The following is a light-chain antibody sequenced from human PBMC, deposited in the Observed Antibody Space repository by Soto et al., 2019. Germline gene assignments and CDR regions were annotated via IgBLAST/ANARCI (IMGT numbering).Light chain of an antibody. V-gene: IGKV1-39*01. CDR3: KQIYSSPLT. CDR2: SAS. CDR1: QSITTY. Sequence: DIQVTQSPSSLSASVGYRVTITCGASQSITTYLHWYRQKPGKAPKLLIYSASSLQSGVPSRFSGSGSETELTLSISSLHPEAFATYFCKQIYSSPLTLGGGTKVDIK. J-gene: IGKJ4*01.